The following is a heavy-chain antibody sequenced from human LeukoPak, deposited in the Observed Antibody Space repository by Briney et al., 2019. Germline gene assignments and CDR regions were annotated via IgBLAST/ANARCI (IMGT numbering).Heavy chain of an antibody. J-gene: IGHJ4*02. CDR3: ARDFFVVVPAAPLYYFDH. Sequence: GASVKVSCKASGYTFTGYYMHWVRQAPGQGLEWMGWINPNSGGTNYAQKFQGRVTMTRDTSISTAYMELSRLRSDDTAVYYCARDFFVVVPAAPLYYFDHWGQGTLVTVSS. V-gene: IGHV1-2*02. CDR2: INPNSGGT. CDR1: GYTFTGYY. D-gene: IGHD2-2*01.